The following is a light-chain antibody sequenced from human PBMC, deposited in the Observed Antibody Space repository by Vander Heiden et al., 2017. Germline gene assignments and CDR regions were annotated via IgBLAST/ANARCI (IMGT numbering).Light chain of an antibody. J-gene: IGLJ2*01. V-gene: IGLV3-1*01. CDR3: QAWDSRNVGGGDVV. CDR1: KLGDKY. CDR2: QVS. Sequence: SYELTQPPSVSVSPGQTASITCPGDKLGDKYACWYQQKPGQSPVLVIYQVSKRPSGIPERFSGSNSGNTATLTISGTPAMEEADDDGQAWDSRNVGGGDVVFGGGTKLTVL.